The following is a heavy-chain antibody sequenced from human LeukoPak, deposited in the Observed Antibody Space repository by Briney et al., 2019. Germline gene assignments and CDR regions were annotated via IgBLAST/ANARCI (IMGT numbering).Heavy chain of an antibody. CDR1: GYTFTSYG. J-gene: IGHJ5*02. CDR3: ARGRYYDFWSGSTKYNWFDP. D-gene: IGHD3-3*01. V-gene: IGHV1-18*01. CDR2: ISAYNGNT. Sequence: GASVKVSCKASGYTFTSYGISWVRQAPGQGLEWMGWISAYNGNTNYAQKLQGRVTMTTDTSTSTAYMELRSLRSDDTAVYYCARGRYYDFWSGSTKYNWFDPWGQGTLVTVSS.